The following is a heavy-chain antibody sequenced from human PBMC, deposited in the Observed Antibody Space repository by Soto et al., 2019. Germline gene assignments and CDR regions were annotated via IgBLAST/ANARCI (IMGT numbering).Heavy chain of an antibody. CDR1: GITFRSYS. CDR3: ATSYCSGGYCFSTEY. V-gene: IGHV3-21*01. Sequence: PGGSLRLSCAASGITFRSYSMSWVRQAPGKGLEWVASITSDSSDIYYEDSVKGRFTISRDNGENSLYLQMTSLGAEETGVYYFATSYCSGGYCFSTEYRCQGVLVTVST. J-gene: IGHJ4*02. CDR2: ITSDSSDI. D-gene: IGHD2-15*01.